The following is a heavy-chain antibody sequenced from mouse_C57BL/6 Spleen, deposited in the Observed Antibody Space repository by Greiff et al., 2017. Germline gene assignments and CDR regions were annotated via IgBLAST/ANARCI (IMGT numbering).Heavy chain of an antibody. Sequence: QVQLQQPGAELVKPGASVKLSCKASGYTFTSYWMHWVKQRPGQGLEWIGMIHPNSGSTNYNEKFKSKATLTVDKSSSTAYMQLSSLKSEDSAVYYRAREGDMSPRLDYWGQGTLVTVSA. CDR2: IHPNSGST. J-gene: IGHJ3*01. CDR3: AREGDMSPRLDY. D-gene: IGHD2-3*01. V-gene: IGHV1-64*01. CDR1: GYTFTSYW.